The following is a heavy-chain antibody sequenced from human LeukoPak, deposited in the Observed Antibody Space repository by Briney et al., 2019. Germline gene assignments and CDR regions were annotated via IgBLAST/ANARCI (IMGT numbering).Heavy chain of an antibody. Sequence: PGRSLRLSCAASGFTFDDYAMHWVRQAPGKGLEWVSGISWNSGSIGYADSVKGRFTISRDNAKNSLYLQMNSLRAEDTALYYCAKGARVVAAIPHYYYYGMDVWGQGTTVTVSS. V-gene: IGHV3-9*01. J-gene: IGHJ6*02. CDR1: GFTFDDYA. D-gene: IGHD2-15*01. CDR3: AKGARVVAAIPHYYYYGMDV. CDR2: ISWNSGSI.